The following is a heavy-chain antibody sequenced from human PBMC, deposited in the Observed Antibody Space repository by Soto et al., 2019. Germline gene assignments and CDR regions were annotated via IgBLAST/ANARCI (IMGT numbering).Heavy chain of an antibody. CDR3: ARESRSALGTVEH. J-gene: IGHJ4*02. D-gene: IGHD6-13*01. CDR2: IYASGNA. Sequence: PATLSLTYTVTGASISDYYWSWIRQPAGKGLECIGRIYASGNANYNPSLKSRVTMSVDTSKNQFSLTLNSVTAADTAVYYCARESRSALGTVEHWGWGTLVTV. V-gene: IGHV4-4*07. CDR1: GASISDYY.